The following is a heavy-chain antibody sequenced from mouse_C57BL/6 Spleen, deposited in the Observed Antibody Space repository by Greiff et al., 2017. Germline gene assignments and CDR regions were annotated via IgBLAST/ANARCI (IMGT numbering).Heavy chain of an antibody. D-gene: IGHD2-3*01. CDR1: GYTFTDYN. CDR2: INPNNGGT. J-gene: IGHJ2*01. V-gene: IGHV1-18*01. CDR3: ARFYDGYFYFDY. Sequence: EVNLVESGPELVKPGASVKIPCKASGYTFTDYNMDWVKQSHGKSLEWIGDINPNNGGTIYNQKFKGKATLTVDKSSSTAYMELRSLTSEDTAVDYCARFYDGYFYFDYWGQGTTLTVSS.